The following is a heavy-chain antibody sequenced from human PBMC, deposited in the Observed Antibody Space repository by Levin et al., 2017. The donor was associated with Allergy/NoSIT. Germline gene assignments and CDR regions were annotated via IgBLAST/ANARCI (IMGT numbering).Heavy chain of an antibody. Sequence: GGSLRLSCSASGFTFSNAWMSWVRQAPGKGLEWVGRIKSKTDGGTTDYAAPVKGRFTISRDDSKNTLYLQMNSLKTEDTAVYYCTRDTYYYGSGSSGDYWGQGTLVTVSS. CDR2: IKSKTDGGTT. V-gene: IGHV3-15*01. J-gene: IGHJ4*02. CDR1: GFTFSNAW. CDR3: TRDTYYYGSGSSGDY. D-gene: IGHD3-10*01.